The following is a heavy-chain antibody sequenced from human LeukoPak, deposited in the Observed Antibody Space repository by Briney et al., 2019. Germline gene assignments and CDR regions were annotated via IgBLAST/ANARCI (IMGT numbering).Heavy chain of an antibody. V-gene: IGHV3-23*01. D-gene: IGHD3-22*01. J-gene: IGHJ3*02. CDR3: AKEYTYYYDSSGYWSLSDAFDI. CDR1: GFTFSDYY. Sequence: PGGSLRLSCAASGFTFSDYYMTWVRQAPGKGLEWVSAISGSGGSTYYADSVKGQFTISRDNSKNTLYLQMNSLRAEDTAVYYCAKEYTYYYDSSGYWSLSDAFDIWGQGTMVTVSS. CDR2: ISGSGGST.